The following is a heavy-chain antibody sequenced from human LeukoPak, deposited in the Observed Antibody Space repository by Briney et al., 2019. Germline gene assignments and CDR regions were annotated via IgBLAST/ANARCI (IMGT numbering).Heavy chain of an antibody. Sequence: PSETLSLTCTVSGGSISSSSFYWGWIRQPPGTGLEWIGSIFYSGSTYYNSSLKSRVTISVDTSKNQFSLKLSSVTAADTAVYYCARHAGGYSYGYADYWGQGTLVTVSS. CDR3: ARHAGGYSYGYADY. J-gene: IGHJ4*02. CDR1: GGSISSSSFY. CDR2: IFYSGST. V-gene: IGHV4-39*01. D-gene: IGHD5-18*01.